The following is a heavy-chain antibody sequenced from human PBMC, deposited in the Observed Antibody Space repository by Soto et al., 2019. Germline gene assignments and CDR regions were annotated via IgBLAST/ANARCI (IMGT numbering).Heavy chain of an antibody. CDR2: IKQDGSEK. J-gene: IGHJ4*02. Sequence: EVLLVESGGAVVQPGGSLRLSCVASGFTFSTYWMSWVRQTPGKGLEWVANIKQDGSEKSYLDSVKGRFTISRDNAKNXXYLQMSSLGAEDTALYYCGRLSMDSASSTYRPTDYWGQGTLVTVSS. CDR1: GFTFSTYW. V-gene: IGHV3-7*01. CDR3: GRLSMDSASSTYRPTDY. D-gene: IGHD2-2*01.